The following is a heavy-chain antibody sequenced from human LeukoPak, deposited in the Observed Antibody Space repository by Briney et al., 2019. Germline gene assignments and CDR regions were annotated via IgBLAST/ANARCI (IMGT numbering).Heavy chain of an antibody. CDR1: GFTFSSYW. Sequence: GGSLRLSCAASGFTFSSYWMHWVRQAPGKGLVWVSRINSDGSSTSYADSVKGRFTISRDNAKNSLYLQMNSLRAEDTAVYYCARGTFGGSIGCLGIWGQGTMVTVSS. CDR3: ARGTFGGSIGCLGI. J-gene: IGHJ3*02. V-gene: IGHV3-74*01. CDR2: INSDGSST. D-gene: IGHD3-16*01.